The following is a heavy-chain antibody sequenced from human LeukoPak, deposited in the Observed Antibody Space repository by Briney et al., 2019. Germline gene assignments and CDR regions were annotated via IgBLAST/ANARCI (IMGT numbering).Heavy chain of an antibody. D-gene: IGHD3-22*01. CDR1: AYSISSGYY. CDR3: ARADYYDSSGYYFDY. J-gene: IGHJ4*02. CDR2: IYHSGNT. Sequence: SETLSLTCTVSAYSISSGYYWGWIRQAPGKGLEWIGSIYHSGNTYYNPSLKSRVTISVDTSENQFSLKLSSVTAADTAVYYCARADYYDSSGYYFDYWGQGTLVTVSS. V-gene: IGHV4-38-2*02.